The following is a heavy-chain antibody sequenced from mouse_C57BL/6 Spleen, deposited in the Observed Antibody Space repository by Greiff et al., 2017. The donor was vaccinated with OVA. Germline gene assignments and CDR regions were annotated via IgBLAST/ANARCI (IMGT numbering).Heavy chain of an antibody. CDR3: ARSEYYGSSALDY. CDR1: GYTFTSYW. V-gene: IGHV1-52*01. CDR2: IDPSDSET. D-gene: IGHD1-1*01. Sequence: QVQLQQPGAELVRPGSSVKLSCKASGYTFTSYWIHWVKQRPIQGLDWIGNIDPSDSETHYNQKFKDKAILTVVKSSSTAYMQLSSLTSEDYAVYYCARSEYYGSSALDYWGQGTTLTVSS. J-gene: IGHJ2*01.